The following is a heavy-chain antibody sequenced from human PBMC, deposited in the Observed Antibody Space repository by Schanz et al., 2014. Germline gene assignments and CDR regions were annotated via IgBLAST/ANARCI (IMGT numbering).Heavy chain of an antibody. CDR2: ISASGGTT. CDR3: AKIERNED. D-gene: IGHD1-1*01. V-gene: IGHV3-23*01. J-gene: IGHJ4*02. Sequence: EVQLLESGGGLVQPGGSLRLSCAASTFTFSSDWMSWVRQAPGKGLEWVSAISASGGTTYYADSVKGRFTISRDNSKNTLYLQMNSLRAEDTAVYFCAKIERNEDWGQGTLVTVSS. CDR1: TFTFSSDW.